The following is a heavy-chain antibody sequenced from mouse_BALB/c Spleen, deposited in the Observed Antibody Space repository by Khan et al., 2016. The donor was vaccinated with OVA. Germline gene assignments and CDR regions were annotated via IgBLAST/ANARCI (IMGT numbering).Heavy chain of an antibody. CDR3: ARQPYYHYYALDY. V-gene: IGHV2-6-1*01. J-gene: IGHJ4*01. Sequence: QVQLKESGPGLVAPSQSLSITCTISGFSLTSYGIHWVRQPPGKGLEWLVVIWSDGSTIYNSTLKSRLCITKDNFRSQFFLKMNSVQTDDTAMYYCARQPYYHYYALDYWGQGISVTVSS. D-gene: IGHD2-10*01. CDR2: IWSDGST. CDR1: GFSLTSYG.